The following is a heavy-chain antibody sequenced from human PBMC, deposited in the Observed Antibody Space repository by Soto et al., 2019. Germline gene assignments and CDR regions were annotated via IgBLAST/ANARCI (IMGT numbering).Heavy chain of an antibody. V-gene: IGHV3-74*01. CDR3: AKDRGSGSYAANYYYYGMDV. CDR1: GFTFSKYW. J-gene: IGHJ6*02. D-gene: IGHD3-10*01. CDR2: INPDGSFS. Sequence: GGSLRLSCAASGFTFSKYWMHWVRQAPGKGLVWVSRINPDGSFSTYADSVKGRFTISRDNAKTSLYLQMNSLRVEDTALYYCAKDRGSGSYAANYYYYGMDVWGQGTTVTVSS.